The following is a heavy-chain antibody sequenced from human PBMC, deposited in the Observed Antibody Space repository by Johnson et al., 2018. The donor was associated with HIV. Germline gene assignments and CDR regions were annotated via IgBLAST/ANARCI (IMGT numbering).Heavy chain of an antibody. CDR3: AKDRDYYGSGLI. CDR2: ISYDGSNK. V-gene: IGHV3-30*18. J-gene: IGHJ3*02. D-gene: IGHD3-10*01. CDR1: GFAFSRFA. Sequence: VQLVESGGGVVQSGRSLRLSCAASGFAFSRFAMHWVRQVPDKGLEWVAVISYDGSNKYYADSVKGRFTISRDNSKYTLYLQMNSLRAEDTAVYYCAKDRDYYGSGLIWGQGTMVTVSS.